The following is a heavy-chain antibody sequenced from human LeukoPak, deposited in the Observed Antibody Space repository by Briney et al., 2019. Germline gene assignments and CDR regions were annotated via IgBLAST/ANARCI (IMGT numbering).Heavy chain of an antibody. J-gene: IGHJ4*02. CDR1: GGSISSGDYY. Sequence: SHTLSLTCTVSGGSISSGDYYWSWIRQPPGKGLEWIGYIYYSGSTYYNPSLKSRVTISVDTSKNQFSLKLSSVTAADTAVYYCARIKRGGYDPVRYFDYWGQGTLVTVSS. CDR2: IYYSGST. CDR3: ARIKRGGYDPVRYFDY. D-gene: IGHD5-12*01. V-gene: IGHV4-30-4*01.